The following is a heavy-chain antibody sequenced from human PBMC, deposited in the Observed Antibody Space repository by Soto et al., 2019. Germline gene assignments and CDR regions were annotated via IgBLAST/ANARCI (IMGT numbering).Heavy chain of an antibody. CDR1: GGAINSGDYY. J-gene: IGHJ4*02. CDR2: IYYSGST. Sequence: SETLSLTCAVSGGAINSGDYYWSWIRQPPGKGLEWIGYIYYSGSTYYNPSLKSRLTISVDTSKNQFSMKLSSVTAADTAVYYCARDRGWFYFDYWGQGTLVTVSS. D-gene: IGHD3-10*01. CDR3: ARDRGWFYFDY. V-gene: IGHV4-30-4*01.